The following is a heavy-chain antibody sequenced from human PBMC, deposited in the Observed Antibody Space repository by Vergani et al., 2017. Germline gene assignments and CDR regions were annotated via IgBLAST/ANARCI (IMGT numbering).Heavy chain of an antibody. CDR3: ARVNTETNGHLYYYYYMDV. V-gene: IGHV4-34*01. D-gene: IGHD4-11*01. J-gene: IGHJ6*03. Sequence: QVQLQQWGGGLLKPSETLSLTCVVNGGSFTSYHWTWIRQSPGEGLEWVGDIDHTGRPDYNASLKSRLTMSVDNSRHQFSLTLNSVTATDTAIYFCARVNTETNGHLYYYYYMDVWGQGTAVTVS. CDR2: IDHTGRP. CDR1: GGSFTSYH.